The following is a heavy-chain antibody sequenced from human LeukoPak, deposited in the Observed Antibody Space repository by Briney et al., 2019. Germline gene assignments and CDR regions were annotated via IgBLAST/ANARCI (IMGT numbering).Heavy chain of an antibody. CDR1: GYTFTSYG. V-gene: IGHV1-18*01. Sequence: ASVKVSCKASGYTFTSYGISLVRQAPGQGLEWMGWISAYNGNTNYAQKLQGRVTMTTDTSTSTAYMELRSLRSDDTAVYYCARPYYDSIAPPYDHWGQGTLVTVSS. J-gene: IGHJ4*02. CDR3: ARPYYDSIAPPYDH. D-gene: IGHD3-22*01. CDR2: ISAYNGNT.